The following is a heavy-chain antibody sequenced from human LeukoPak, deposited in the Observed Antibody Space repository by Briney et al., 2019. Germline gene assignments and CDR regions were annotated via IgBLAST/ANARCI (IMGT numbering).Heavy chain of an antibody. CDR1: GDSVSSNSAA. CDR2: TYYRSKWYN. D-gene: IGHD3-10*01. V-gene: IGHV6-1*01. Sequence: SQTLSLTCAISGDSVSSNSAAWNWIRQSPSSGLEWLGRTYYRSKWYNDYAVSVKSRITINPDTSKNQFSLQLNSVTPEDTAVYYCASSPGSYYGMDVWGQGTTVTVSS. J-gene: IGHJ6*02. CDR3: ASSPGSYYGMDV.